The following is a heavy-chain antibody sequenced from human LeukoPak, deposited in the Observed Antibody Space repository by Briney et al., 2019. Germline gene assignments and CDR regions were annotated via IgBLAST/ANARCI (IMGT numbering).Heavy chain of an antibody. CDR2: IYTSGST. Sequence: PSETLSLTCTVSGGSISSYYWSWIRQPPGKGLEWIGYIYTSGSTNYNPSLKSRVTISVDTSKNQFSLKLSSVTAADTAVNYCARRVQSGSYYDYYYMDVWGKGTTVTVSS. D-gene: IGHD1-26*01. CDR3: ARRVQSGSYYDYYYMDV. J-gene: IGHJ6*03. V-gene: IGHV4-4*09. CDR1: GGSISSYY.